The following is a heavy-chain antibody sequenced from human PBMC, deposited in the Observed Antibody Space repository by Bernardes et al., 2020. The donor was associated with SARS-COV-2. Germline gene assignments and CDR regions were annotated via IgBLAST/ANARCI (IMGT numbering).Heavy chain of an antibody. CDR1: GFTILNYN. J-gene: IGHJ1*01. Sequence: SLILSCVASGFTILNYNMNWVRQAPGQGLEWVSYIDSASVTLTYADSVRGRFTISRDNARNSVFLQMSSLRDGDTAMYYCVRTGASDCWGQGTLVTVSS. CDR3: VRTGASDC. CDR2: IDSASVTL. D-gene: IGHD2-15*01. V-gene: IGHV3-48*02.